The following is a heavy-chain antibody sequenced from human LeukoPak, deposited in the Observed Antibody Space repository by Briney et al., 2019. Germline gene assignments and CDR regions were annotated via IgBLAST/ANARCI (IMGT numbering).Heavy chain of an antibody. CDR1: GFTFSGSA. D-gene: IGHD6-19*01. CDR3: TRLEIAGNGWYYFDY. V-gene: IGHV3-73*01. CDR2: IRSKANSYAT. Sequence: GGSLRLSCAASGFTFSGSAMHWVRQASGKGLEWVGRIRSKANSYATAYAASVKGRFTISRDDSKNTAYLQMNSLKTEDTAVYYCTRLEIAGNGWYYFDYWGQGTLVTVSS. J-gene: IGHJ4*02.